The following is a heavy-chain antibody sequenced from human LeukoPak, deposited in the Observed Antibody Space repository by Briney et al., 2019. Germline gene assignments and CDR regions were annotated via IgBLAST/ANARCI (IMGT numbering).Heavy chain of an antibody. Sequence: PGGSLRLSCAASSFTFNTAWMNWVRQAPRKGLEWVGHIKSKTDGGTVDYAAPVKGRFTISRDDSKNTLYLQMNSLKTEDTAIYYCARIGVSDYWGQGTLVTVSS. D-gene: IGHD3-3*01. V-gene: IGHV3-15*07. J-gene: IGHJ4*02. CDR1: SFTFNTAW. CDR3: ARIGVSDY. CDR2: IKSKTDGGTV.